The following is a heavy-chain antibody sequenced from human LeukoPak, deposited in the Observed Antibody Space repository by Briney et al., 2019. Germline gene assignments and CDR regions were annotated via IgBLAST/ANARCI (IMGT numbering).Heavy chain of an antibody. V-gene: IGHV3-30*04. CDR1: GFTFSSYA. CDR3: VRGGRRTLVVVANKGGVDY. J-gene: IGHJ4*02. Sequence: GGSLRLSCAASGFTFSSYAMHWVRQAPGKGLEWVAVISYDGSNKYYADSVKGRFTISRDNSKNTLYLQMNSLRAEDTAVYYCVRGGRRTLVVVANKGGVDYWGQGTLVTVSS. CDR2: ISYDGSNK. D-gene: IGHD2-15*01.